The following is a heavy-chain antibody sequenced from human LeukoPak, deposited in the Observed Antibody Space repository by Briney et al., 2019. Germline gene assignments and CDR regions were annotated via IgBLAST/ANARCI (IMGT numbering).Heavy chain of an antibody. CDR3: ASGGIVSRYLDH. Sequence: PSQTLSLTCAVSGGSISSSTWWTCVRQPPGRGLEWIGEIFYSGSTNANPSFKSRLTMSVDESKHEFSLKLPSVTAADTAVYYCASGGIVSRYLDHWGQGTLVTVSS. CDR1: GGSISSSTW. CDR2: IFYSGST. V-gene: IGHV4-4*02. D-gene: IGHD3-9*01. J-gene: IGHJ4*02.